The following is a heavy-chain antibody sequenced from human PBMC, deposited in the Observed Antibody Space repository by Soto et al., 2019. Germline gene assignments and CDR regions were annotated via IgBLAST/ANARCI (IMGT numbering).Heavy chain of an antibody. CDR2: ISAYNGNT. Sequence: QVQLVQSGAEVKKPGASVKVSCKASGYTFTSYGISWVRQAPGQGLEWMGWISAYNGNTNYAQKLQGRVTMTTDTSTSTAYMELRSLRSDDTAVYYCARDKNGDWFSCYYYYGMDVWGQGTTVTVSS. J-gene: IGHJ6*02. D-gene: IGHD3-9*01. CDR3: ARDKNGDWFSCYYYYGMDV. CDR1: GYTFTSYG. V-gene: IGHV1-18*01.